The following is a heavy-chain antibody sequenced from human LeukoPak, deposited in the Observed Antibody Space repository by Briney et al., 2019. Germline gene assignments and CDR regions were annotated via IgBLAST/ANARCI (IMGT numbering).Heavy chain of an antibody. CDR2: IYSGGST. V-gene: IGHV3-53*01. CDR1: GFTVSSNY. Sequence: GGSLRLSCAASGFTVSSNYMSWVRQAPGKGLEWVSVIYSGGSTYYADSVKGRFTISRDNSKNTLYLQMNSLRAEDTAVYYCARDYYDSSAGTNWFDPWGQGTLVTVSS. D-gene: IGHD3-22*01. CDR3: ARDYYDSSAGTNWFDP. J-gene: IGHJ5*02.